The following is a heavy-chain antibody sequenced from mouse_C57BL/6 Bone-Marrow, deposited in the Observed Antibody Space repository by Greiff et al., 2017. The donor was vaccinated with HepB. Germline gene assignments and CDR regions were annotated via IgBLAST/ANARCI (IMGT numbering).Heavy chain of an antibody. D-gene: IGHD2-5*01. CDR1: GFNIKDDY. CDR3: TTGYYSNYAWFAY. V-gene: IGHV14-4*01. CDR2: IDPENGDT. J-gene: IGHJ3*01. Sequence: EVKLQESGAELVRPGASVKLSCTASGFNIKDDYMHWVKQRPEQGLEWIGWIDPENGDTEYASKFQGKATITADTSSNTAYLQLSSLTSEDTAVYYCTTGYYSNYAWFAYWGQGTLVTVSA.